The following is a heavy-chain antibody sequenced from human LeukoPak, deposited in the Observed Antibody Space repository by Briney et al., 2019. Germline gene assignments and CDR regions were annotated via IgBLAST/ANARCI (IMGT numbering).Heavy chain of an antibody. J-gene: IGHJ4*02. Sequence: ASVKVSCKVSGYTLTELSMHWVRQAPGKGLEWMGGFDPEDGETIYAQKFQGRVTMTEDTSTDTAYMELSSLRSEDTAVYYCATVPRYDYVRGSYRFEYWGQGTLVTVSS. D-gene: IGHD3-16*02. V-gene: IGHV1-24*01. CDR3: ATVPRYDYVRGSYRFEY. CDR2: FDPEDGET. CDR1: GYTLTELS.